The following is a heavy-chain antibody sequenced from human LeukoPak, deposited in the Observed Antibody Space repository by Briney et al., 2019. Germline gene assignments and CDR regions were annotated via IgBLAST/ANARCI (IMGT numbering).Heavy chain of an antibody. CDR2: IYHSGST. CDR3: ARDSSSYYDSSGYYYVFDY. V-gene: IGHV4-30-2*01. D-gene: IGHD3-22*01. J-gene: IGHJ4*02. Sequence: SETLSLTCTVSGGSISSGGYYWSWIRQPPGKGLEWIGYIYHSGSTYYNPSLESRVTISVDTSKNQFSLKLSSVTAADTAVYYCARDSSSYYDSSGYYYVFDYWGQGTLVTVSS. CDR1: GGSISSGGYY.